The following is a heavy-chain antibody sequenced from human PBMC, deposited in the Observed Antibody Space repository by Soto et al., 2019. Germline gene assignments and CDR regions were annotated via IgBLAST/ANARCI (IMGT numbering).Heavy chain of an antibody. V-gene: IGHV5-51*01. D-gene: IGHD3-10*01. CDR3: ARRPGRAFDI. CDR1: GSIFSTQW. CDR2: IYPSDSDT. J-gene: IGHJ3*02. Sequence: GESLKISCKGSGSIFSTQWIGWVRQMPGKGLEWMGIIYPSDSDTRYSPSFQGQVTISADKSISTAYLQWGSLKASDTAMYYCARRPGRAFDIWGQGTMVTVSS.